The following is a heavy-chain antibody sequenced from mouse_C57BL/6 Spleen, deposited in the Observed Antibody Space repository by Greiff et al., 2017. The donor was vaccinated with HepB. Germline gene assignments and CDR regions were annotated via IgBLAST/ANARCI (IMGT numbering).Heavy chain of an antibody. V-gene: IGHV1-69*01. D-gene: IGHD2-4*01. CDR1: GYTFTSYW. CDR3: ARGGLRGGSYWYFDV. Sequence: QVQLKQPGAELVMPGASVKLSCKASGYTFTSYWMHWVKQRPGQGLEWIGEIDPSDSYTNYNQKFKGKSTLTVDKSSSTAYMQLSSLTSEDSAVYYCARGGLRGGSYWYFDVWGTGTTVTVSS. J-gene: IGHJ1*03. CDR2: IDPSDSYT.